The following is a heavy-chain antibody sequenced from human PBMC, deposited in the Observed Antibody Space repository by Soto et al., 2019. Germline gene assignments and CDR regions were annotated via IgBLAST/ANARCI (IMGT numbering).Heavy chain of an antibody. CDR2: ITQSGSS. D-gene: IGHD6-13*01. Sequence: SETLSLTCAVYGGAFGGDFWTWIRQSPGKGLEWIGEITQSGSSDYNPSLKSRVTISVDTSKNQFSLKLSSVTAADTAVYYCARLSYSSSWTLLDAFDIWGQGTMVTVSS. CDR3: ARLSYSSSWTLLDAFDI. J-gene: IGHJ3*02. CDR1: GGAFGGDF. V-gene: IGHV4-34*01.